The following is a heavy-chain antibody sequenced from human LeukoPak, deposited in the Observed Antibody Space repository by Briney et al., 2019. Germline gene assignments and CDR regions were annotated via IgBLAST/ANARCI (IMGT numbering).Heavy chain of an antibody. CDR1: GGSFSGYY. CDR2: INHSGIT. J-gene: IGHJ5*02. Sequence: SETLSLTCAVYGGSFSGYYWSWIRQPPGEVREWIGEINHSGITNYHPSLNSRVTISVDTSNNQFYLQLSSVTAADTAVYYCARGTRTFDPWGQGTLVTVSS. CDR3: ARGTRTFDP. D-gene: IGHD2-2*01. V-gene: IGHV4-34*01.